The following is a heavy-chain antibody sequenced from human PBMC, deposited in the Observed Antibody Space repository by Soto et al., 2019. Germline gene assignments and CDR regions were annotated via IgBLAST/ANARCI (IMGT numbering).Heavy chain of an antibody. CDR1: GASFSDSY. CDR3: AREVPSRYFDL. Sequence: QVHLQQWGAGLLKPSETLSLTCAVYGASFSDSYWNWIRQPPGKGLEWIGEINHSGSTIYNTSLESRVTISLDTSRKQFTLKMRSATAADTAVYYCAREVPSRYFDLWGRGTPVTVSS. CDR2: INHSGST. V-gene: IGHV4-34*01. J-gene: IGHJ2*01. D-gene: IGHD1-1*01.